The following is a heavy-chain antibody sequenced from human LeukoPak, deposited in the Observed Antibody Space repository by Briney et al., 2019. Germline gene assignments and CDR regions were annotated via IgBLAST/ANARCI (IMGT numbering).Heavy chain of an antibody. CDR3: ARALGSGRNDYNYYGMDV. Sequence: GGSLRLSCAASGFTFSSYDMHWVRQATGKGLEWVSAIGTAGDTYYPGSVKGRFTISRENAKNSLYLQMNSLRAGDTAVYYCARALGSGRNDYNYYGMDVWGQGTTVTVSS. D-gene: IGHD3-10*01. J-gene: IGHJ6*02. CDR2: IGTAGDT. CDR1: GFTFSSYD. V-gene: IGHV3-13*01.